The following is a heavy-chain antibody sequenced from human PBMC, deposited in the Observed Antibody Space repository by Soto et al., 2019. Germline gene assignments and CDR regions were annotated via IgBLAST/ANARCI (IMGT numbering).Heavy chain of an antibody. CDR3: ARPGTSNPPFMDV. D-gene: IGHD2-2*01. Sequence: SETLSLTCTVSGGSISSTGYYWGWIRQPPGKGLEWIGSIYYSGSTSYNPSLKSRVTMSVDTSKNQLSLKVSSVTAADTAVYYCARPGTSNPPFMDVWGQGTTVTVSS. J-gene: IGHJ6*02. CDR1: GGSISSTGYY. V-gene: IGHV4-39*01. CDR2: IYYSGST.